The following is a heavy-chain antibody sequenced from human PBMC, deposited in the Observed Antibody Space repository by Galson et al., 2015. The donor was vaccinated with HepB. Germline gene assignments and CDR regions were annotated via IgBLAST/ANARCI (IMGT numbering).Heavy chain of an antibody. J-gene: IGHJ3*02. Sequence: LSLTCTVSGGSISNGNYYWTWIRQPAGKGLEWIGRIYTSGSTNYNPSLKSRVIISVDTSKNQFSLKLSSVTAADTAVYYCARQDGAFDTWGQGAMVIVSS. V-gene: IGHV4-61*02. CDR1: GGSISNGNYY. CDR3: ARQDGAFDT. CDR2: IYTSGST.